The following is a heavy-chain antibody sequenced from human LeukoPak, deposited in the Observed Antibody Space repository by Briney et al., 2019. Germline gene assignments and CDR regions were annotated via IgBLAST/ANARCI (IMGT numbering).Heavy chain of an antibody. CDR1: GFTFTRYG. CDR2: IRHDGSNK. Sequence: GGSLRLSCAASGFTFTRYGVHWVRQAPGKGLEWVAFIRHDGSNKYYADSVKGRFTISRDNSKNTLYLQMNSLRAEDTAVYYCAKDLGGYCSSTSCAKFDYWGQGTLVTVSS. CDR3: AKDLGGYCSSTSCAKFDY. J-gene: IGHJ4*02. V-gene: IGHV3-30*02. D-gene: IGHD2-2*01.